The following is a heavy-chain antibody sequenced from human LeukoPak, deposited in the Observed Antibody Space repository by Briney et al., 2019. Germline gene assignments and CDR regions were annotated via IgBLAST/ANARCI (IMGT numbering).Heavy chain of an antibody. Sequence: SETLSLTCTVSGGSISSSSYYWGWIRQPPGKGLEWIGSIYYSGSTYYNPSLKSRVTISVDTSKNQFSLKLSSVTAADTAVYYCASLYSSSLGRRGDYGGQGTLVTVSS. CDR2: IYYSGST. CDR1: GGSISSSSYY. CDR3: ASLYSSSLGRRGDY. D-gene: IGHD6-6*01. J-gene: IGHJ4*02. V-gene: IGHV4-39*07.